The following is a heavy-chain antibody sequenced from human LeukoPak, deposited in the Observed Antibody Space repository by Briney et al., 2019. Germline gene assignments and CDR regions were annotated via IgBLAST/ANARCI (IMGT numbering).Heavy chain of an antibody. CDR1: GFTVSSNY. CDR2: IYSGGNT. Sequence: GGSLRLSCAASGFTVSSNYMNWVRQASGKGLEWVSVIYSGGNTYYADSVKGRFTISRDNSKNTLHLQMNSLRAEDTAVYYCARARYFDLWGRGTLVTVSS. J-gene: IGHJ2*01. V-gene: IGHV3-53*01. CDR3: ARARYFDL.